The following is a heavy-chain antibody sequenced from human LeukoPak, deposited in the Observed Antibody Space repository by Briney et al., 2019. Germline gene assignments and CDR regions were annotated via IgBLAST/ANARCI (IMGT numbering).Heavy chain of an antibody. Sequence: PAGSLSLYCAASGFTFDDYAMHWVRQAPGKGLEWISLISGNGGSTYYADSVKGRFTISRDNSKNSLYLQMNSLRTEDTALYYRAKDLYSYGYLSDYWGQGTLVSVSS. CDR2: ISGNGGST. CDR1: GFTFDDYA. V-gene: IGHV3-43*02. J-gene: IGHJ4*02. CDR3: AKDLYSYGYLSDY. D-gene: IGHD5-18*01.